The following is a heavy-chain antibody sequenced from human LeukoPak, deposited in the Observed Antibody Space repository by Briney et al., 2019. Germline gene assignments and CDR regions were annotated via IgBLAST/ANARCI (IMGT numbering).Heavy chain of an antibody. CDR3: ARLRVPYSSTWGTRKPKSTAYFDY. Sequence: SETLSLTCAVYGGSFSGYYWSWIRQPPGKGLEWIGEINHSGSTNYNPSLKSRVTISVDTSKNQFSLKLRSVTAADTAIYYCARLRVPYSSTWGTRKPKSTAYFDYWGQGTLVTVSS. J-gene: IGHJ4*02. D-gene: IGHD6-13*01. CDR1: GGSFSGYY. V-gene: IGHV4-34*01. CDR2: INHSGST.